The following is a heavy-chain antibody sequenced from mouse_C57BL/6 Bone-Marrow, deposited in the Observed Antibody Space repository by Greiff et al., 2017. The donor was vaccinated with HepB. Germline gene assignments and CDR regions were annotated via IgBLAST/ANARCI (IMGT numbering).Heavy chain of an antibody. CDR1: GYTFTDYN. D-gene: IGHD1-1*01. CDR2: INPNNGGT. CDR3: ARDNYGSRGFAY. Sequence: EVKLQESGPELVKPGASVKIPCKASGYTFTDYNMDWVKQSHGKSLEWIGDINPNNGGTIYNQKFKGKATLTVDKSSSTAYMELRSLTSEDTAVYYCARDNYGSRGFAYWGQGTLVTVSA. V-gene: IGHV1-18*01. J-gene: IGHJ3*01.